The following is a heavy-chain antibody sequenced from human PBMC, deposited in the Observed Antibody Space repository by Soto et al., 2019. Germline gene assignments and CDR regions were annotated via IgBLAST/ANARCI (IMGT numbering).Heavy chain of an antibody. CDR2: INPNSGGT. CDR3: ARSEDVWPDFDY. Sequence: ASVKVSCKASGYTFTGSYMHWVRQAPGQGLEWMGWINPNSGGTNYAQKFQGWVTMTRDTSISTAYMELSRLRSDDTAVYYCARSEDVWPDFDYWGQGTLVTVSS. CDR1: GYTFTGSY. J-gene: IGHJ4*02. D-gene: IGHD2-8*01. V-gene: IGHV1-2*04.